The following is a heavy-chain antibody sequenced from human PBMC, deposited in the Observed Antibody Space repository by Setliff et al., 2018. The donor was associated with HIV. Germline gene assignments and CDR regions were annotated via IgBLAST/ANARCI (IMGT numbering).Heavy chain of an antibody. CDR1: GFSFNNHG. Sequence: QTGGSLRLSCAASGFSFNNHGMHWVRQAPGKGLEWVALIQYGGNNKYYADSVKGRFTVSRDDSKNTLYLQMNSLRAEDTAVYYCAKVVRGAISTIIDYWGQGTLVTVSS. CDR3: AKVVRGAISTIIDY. D-gene: IGHD3-10*01. CDR2: IQYGGNNK. V-gene: IGHV3-30*02. J-gene: IGHJ4*02.